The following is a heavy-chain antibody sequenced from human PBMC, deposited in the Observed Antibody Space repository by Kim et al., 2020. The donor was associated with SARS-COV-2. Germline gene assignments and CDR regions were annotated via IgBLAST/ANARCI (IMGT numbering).Heavy chain of an antibody. J-gene: IGHJ4*02. CDR3: ARKNYFDY. V-gene: IGHV3-7*03. Sequence: GSRKSAGDSGKGRFTISRDNAKNSLYLQMNGRRAEDTAVYYCARKNYFDYWGQGTLVTVSS. CDR2: GSRK.